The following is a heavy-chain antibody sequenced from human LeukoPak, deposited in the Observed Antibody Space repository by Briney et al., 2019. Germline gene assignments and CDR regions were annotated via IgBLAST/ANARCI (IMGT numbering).Heavy chain of an antibody. Sequence: GGSLRLSCAASGFTFSSYAMHWVRQAPGKGLEWVAVISYDGSNKYYADSVKGRFTISRDNSKNTLYLQMNSLRAEDTAVYYCAKATDVDFDYWGQGTLVTVSS. J-gene: IGHJ4*02. D-gene: IGHD4-4*01. V-gene: IGHV3-30-3*01. CDR2: ISYDGSNK. CDR1: GFTFSSYA. CDR3: AKATDVDFDY.